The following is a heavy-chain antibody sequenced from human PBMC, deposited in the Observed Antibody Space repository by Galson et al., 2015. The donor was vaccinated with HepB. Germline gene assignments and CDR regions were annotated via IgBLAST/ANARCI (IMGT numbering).Heavy chain of an antibody. D-gene: IGHD3-22*01. V-gene: IGHV2-70*01. Sequence: PALVKPTQTLTLTCTFSGFSLSTSGMSVSWIRQPPGKALEWLALIDWDENKDYSTSVKTRLTISKDTSKNQVVLTMTNMDSVDRATYYCARAYYFEESGYYRDALKAFDIWGQGIMVTVPS. CDR2: IDWDENK. CDR3: ARAYYFEESGYYRDALKAFDI. J-gene: IGHJ3*02. CDR1: GFSLSTSGMS.